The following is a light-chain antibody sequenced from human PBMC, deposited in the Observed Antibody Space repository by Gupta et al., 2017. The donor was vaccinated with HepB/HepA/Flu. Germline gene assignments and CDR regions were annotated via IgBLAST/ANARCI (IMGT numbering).Light chain of an antibody. J-gene: IGLJ2*01. Sequence: QSALTQPASVSGSPGQSITISYTGTSSDVGGYNYVSWYQQHPGKAPKLMIYDVSTRPSGVSNRFSGSKSGNTASLTISGLQAEDEADYYCSSYTSSSTLDVVFGGGTKLTVL. CDR3: SSYTSSSTLDVV. CDR2: DVS. V-gene: IGLV2-14*01. CDR1: SSDVGGYNY.